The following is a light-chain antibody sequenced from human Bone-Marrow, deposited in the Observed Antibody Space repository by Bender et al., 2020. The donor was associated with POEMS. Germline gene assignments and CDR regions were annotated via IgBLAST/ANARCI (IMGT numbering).Light chain of an antibody. CDR2: SSH. CDR3: AVWDDSLNGWV. Sequence: QSVLTQSPSASGTPGQRVTIPCSGGSSNIGAHAVNWYQHLPGTAPKHLTYSSHRRPSEVPDRFSVPRSGTSAPLAISGLQSEDEADYYCAVWDDSLNGWVFGGGTKLTVL. CDR1: SSNIGAHA. V-gene: IGLV1-44*01. J-gene: IGLJ3*02.